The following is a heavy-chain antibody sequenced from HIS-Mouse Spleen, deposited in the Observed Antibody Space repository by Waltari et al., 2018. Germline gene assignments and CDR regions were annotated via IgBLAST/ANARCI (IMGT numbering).Heavy chain of an antibody. CDR3: ARMGPASGSYGDY. V-gene: IGHV4-34*01. D-gene: IGHD1-26*01. CDR2: INHSGST. Sequence: QVQLQQWGAGLLKPSETLSLPCAVYGGSFSGYYWSWIRRPPGKGLEWIGEINHSGSTNYNPSLKSRVTISVDTSKNQFSLKLSSVTAADTAVYYCARMGPASGSYGDYWGQGTLVTVSS. CDR1: GGSFSGYY. J-gene: IGHJ4*02.